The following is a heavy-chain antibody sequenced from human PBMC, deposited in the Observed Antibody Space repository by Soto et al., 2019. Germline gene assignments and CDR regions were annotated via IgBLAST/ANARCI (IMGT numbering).Heavy chain of an antibody. CDR2: ISSSSSTI. V-gene: IGHV3-48*01. CDR3: VRSVSDYYYYYYMDV. CDR1: GFTFSSYS. D-gene: IGHD1-26*01. J-gene: IGHJ6*03. Sequence: GGSLRLSCAASGFTFSSYSMNWVRQAPGKGLEWVSYISSSSSTIYYADSVKGRFTISRDNAKNSLYLQMNSLRAEDTAVYYCVRSVSDYYYYYYMDVWSKGTTVTVSS.